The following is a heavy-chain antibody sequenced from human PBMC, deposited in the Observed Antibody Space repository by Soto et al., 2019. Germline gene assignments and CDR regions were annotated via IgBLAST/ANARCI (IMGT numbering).Heavy chain of an antibody. J-gene: IGHJ3*02. Sequence: QVQWVESGGGVVQSGRSLRLSCAASGFTFSNYGMHWVRQAPGKGLEWVAFVSYEGNNKYYADSVKGRFTISRDNSKNTLYLQMNGLRAEDTAVFYCAKQLRNFAWDDAFDIWGQGTTVTVSP. CDR3: AKQLRNFAWDDAFDI. CDR2: VSYEGNNK. V-gene: IGHV3-30*18. D-gene: IGHD3-9*01. CDR1: GFTFSNYG.